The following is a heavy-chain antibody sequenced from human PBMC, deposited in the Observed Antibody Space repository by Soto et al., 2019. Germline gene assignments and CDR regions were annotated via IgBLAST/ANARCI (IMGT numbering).Heavy chain of an antibody. CDR2: INHSGST. J-gene: IGHJ5*02. D-gene: IGHD3-16*01. CDR1: GGSFSGYY. CDR3: ARATGEFDP. Sequence: SETLSLTCAVYGGSFSGYYWSWIRQPPGKGLEWIGEINHSGSTNYNPSLKSQVTISVDTSKNQFSLKLSSVTAADTAVYYCARATGEFDPWGQGTLVTVSS. V-gene: IGHV4-34*01.